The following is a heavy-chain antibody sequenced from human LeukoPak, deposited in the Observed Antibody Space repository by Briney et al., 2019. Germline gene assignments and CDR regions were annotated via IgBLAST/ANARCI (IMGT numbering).Heavy chain of an antibody. Sequence: GGSLRLSCAASGFTFTNYAMTWVRQAPGKGLEWVSSISSSSSYIYYADSVKGRFTISRDNAKNSLYLQMNSLRAEDTAVYYCARVSGLFYYYMDVWGKGTTVTVSS. J-gene: IGHJ6*03. CDR1: GFTFTNYA. CDR3: ARVSGLFYYYMDV. CDR2: ISSSSSYI. V-gene: IGHV3-21*01.